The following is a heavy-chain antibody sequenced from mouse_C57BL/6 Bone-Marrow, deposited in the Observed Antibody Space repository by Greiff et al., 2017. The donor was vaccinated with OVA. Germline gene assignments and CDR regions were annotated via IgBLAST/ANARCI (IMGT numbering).Heavy chain of an antibody. CDR3: ERGAGYYGSRRELDY. CDR2: ICPGSGST. V-gene: IGHV1-55*01. Sequence: VQLQQSGAELVKPGASVKMSCKASGYTFTSYGITWVKQRPGQGLEWIGYICPGSGSTNYNETFKGKATLTSDTSSSTAYMQLSSLTSEDSADYYCERGAGYYGSRRELDYWGQGTSVTVSS. D-gene: IGHD1-1*01. CDR1: GYTFTSYG. J-gene: IGHJ4*01.